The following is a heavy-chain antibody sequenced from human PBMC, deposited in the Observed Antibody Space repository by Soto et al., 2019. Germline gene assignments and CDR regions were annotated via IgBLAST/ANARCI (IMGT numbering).Heavy chain of an antibody. CDR3: AFSIVVVVAATGDYYYGMDV. D-gene: IGHD2-15*01. J-gene: IGHJ6*02. CDR2: IDPSDSYT. V-gene: IGHV5-10-1*01. Sequence: PGESLKISRKGSGYSFTSYWISWVRQMPGKGLEWMGRIDPSDSYTNYSPSFQGHVTISADKSISTAYLQWSSLKASDTAMYYCAFSIVVVVAATGDYYYGMDVWGQGTTVTVSS. CDR1: GYSFTSYW.